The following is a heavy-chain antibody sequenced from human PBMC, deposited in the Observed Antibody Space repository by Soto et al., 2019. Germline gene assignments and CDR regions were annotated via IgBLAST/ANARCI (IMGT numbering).Heavy chain of an antibody. CDR1: GYTFTSYG. D-gene: IGHD6-13*01. CDR3: ARTPPQLYSSSWSGWFDP. V-gene: IGHV1-18*01. Sequence: QVQLVQSGAEVKKPGASVKVSCKASGYTFTSYGISWVRQAPGQGLEWMGWISAYNGNTNYAQKLQGRVTMTRDTATSTAYMELRSLRSDGTAVYYGARTPPQLYSSSWSGWFDPWGQGTLVTVSS. J-gene: IGHJ5*02. CDR2: ISAYNGNT.